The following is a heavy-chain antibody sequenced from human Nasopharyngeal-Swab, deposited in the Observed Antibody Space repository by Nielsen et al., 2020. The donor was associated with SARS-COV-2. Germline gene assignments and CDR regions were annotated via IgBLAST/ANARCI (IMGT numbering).Heavy chain of an antibody. CDR1: GGSINSSSYY. V-gene: IGHV4-39*07. CDR3: AISGWYYAFDI. CDR2: IYYSGST. D-gene: IGHD6-19*01. Sequence: SETLSLTCTVSGGSINSSSYYWGWIRQPPGKGLEWIGSIYYSGSTYYNPSLESRVTISVDTSKNQFSLKLSSVTAADTAMYYCAISGWYYAFDIWGQGTMVTVSS. J-gene: IGHJ3*02.